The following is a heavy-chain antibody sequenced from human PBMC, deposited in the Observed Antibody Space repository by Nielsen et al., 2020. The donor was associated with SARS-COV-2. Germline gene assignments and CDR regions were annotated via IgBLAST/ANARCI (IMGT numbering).Heavy chain of an antibody. Sequence: SETLSLTCTVPGGSISSSSYYWGWIRQPPGKGLEWIGSIYYSGSTYYNPSLKSRVTISVDTSKNQFSLKLSSVTAADTAVYYCARIVRNVFDIWGQGTMVTVSS. CDR2: IYYSGST. CDR1: GGSISSSSYY. J-gene: IGHJ3*02. CDR3: ARIVRNVFDI. D-gene: IGHD2/OR15-2a*01. V-gene: IGHV4-39*01.